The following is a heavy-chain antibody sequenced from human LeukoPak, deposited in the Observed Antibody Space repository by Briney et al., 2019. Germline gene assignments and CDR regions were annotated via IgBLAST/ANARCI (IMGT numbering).Heavy chain of an antibody. Sequence: PSETLSLTCTVSGGSISSYYWSWIRQPPGKGLGWIGYIYYSGSTNYNPSLKSRVTISVDTSKNQFSLKLSSVTAADTAVYYCARDSGSYYSHDAFDIWGQGTMVTVSS. CDR2: IYYSGST. CDR1: GGSISSYY. V-gene: IGHV4-59*01. D-gene: IGHD1-26*01. J-gene: IGHJ3*02. CDR3: ARDSGSYYSHDAFDI.